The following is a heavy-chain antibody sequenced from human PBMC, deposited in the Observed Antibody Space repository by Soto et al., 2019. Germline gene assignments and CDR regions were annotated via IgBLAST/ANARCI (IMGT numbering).Heavy chain of an antibody. J-gene: IGHJ4*02. V-gene: IGHV1-69*04. D-gene: IGHD5-12*01. CDR3: ARDLASHSGYDFYFDY. Sequence: ASMKVSCKASGGTFSSYTISWVRQAPGQGLEWMGRIIPILGIANYAQKFQGRVTITADKSTSTAYMELSSLRSEDTAVYYCARDLASHSGYDFYFDYWGQGTLVTVSS. CDR2: IIPILGIA. CDR1: GGTFSSYT.